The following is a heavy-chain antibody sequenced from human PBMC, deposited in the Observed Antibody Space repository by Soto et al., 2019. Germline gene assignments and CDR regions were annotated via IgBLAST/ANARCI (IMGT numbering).Heavy chain of an antibody. J-gene: IGHJ4*02. CDR3: ARDKSDRALGSFDY. CDR1: GFTFSSYS. CDR2: ISSSSSYI. D-gene: IGHD3-16*01. V-gene: IGHV3-21*01. Sequence: VQLVESGGGLVKPGGSLRLSCAASGFTFSSYSMTWVRQAPGKGLEWVSSISSSSSYIYYADSVKGRFTISRDNAKNSLYLQMNSLRAEDTAVYYCARDKSDRALGSFDYWGQGTLVTVSS.